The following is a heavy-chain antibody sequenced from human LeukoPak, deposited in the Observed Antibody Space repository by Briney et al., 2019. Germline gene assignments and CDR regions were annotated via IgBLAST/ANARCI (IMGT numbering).Heavy chain of an antibody. D-gene: IGHD3-10*01. CDR1: GFTFSSYA. J-gene: IGHJ4*02. Sequence: QSGGSLRLSCAASGFTFSSYAMHWVRQAPGKGLEWVAVISYDGSNKYYADSVKGRFTISRDNSKNTLYLQMNSLGAEDTAVYYCARGPYGSGSYYLYWGQGTLVTVSS. CDR2: ISYDGSNK. V-gene: IGHV3-30-3*01. CDR3: ARGPYGSGSYYLY.